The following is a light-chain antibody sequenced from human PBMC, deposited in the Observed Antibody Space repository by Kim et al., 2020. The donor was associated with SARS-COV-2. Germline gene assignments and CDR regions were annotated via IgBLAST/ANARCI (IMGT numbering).Light chain of an antibody. CDR3: ATWDASLSGPV. Sequence: GQRLIMSCSGSTSNIGSNYVYWYQHLPGAAPKLLIDWNDKRDSGVPARFSASKSGTSASLAISGLRSGDEADYYCATWDASLSGPVFGGGTKVTVL. V-gene: IGLV1-47*01. CDR1: TSNIGSNY. CDR2: WND. J-gene: IGLJ3*02.